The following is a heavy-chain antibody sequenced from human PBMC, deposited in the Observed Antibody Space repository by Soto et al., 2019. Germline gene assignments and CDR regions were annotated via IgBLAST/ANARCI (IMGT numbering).Heavy chain of an antibody. CDR1: GFTFSSYA. D-gene: IGHD3-9*01. J-gene: IGHJ4*02. V-gene: IGHV3-23*01. CDR3: AKDYNDILTGYLDY. Sequence: PGGSLRLSCAASGFTFSSYAMSWVRQAPGKGLEWVSAISGSGGSTYYADSVKGRFTISRDNSKNTLYLQMNSLRAEGTAVYYCAKDYNDILTGYLDYWGQGTLVTVSS. CDR2: ISGSGGST.